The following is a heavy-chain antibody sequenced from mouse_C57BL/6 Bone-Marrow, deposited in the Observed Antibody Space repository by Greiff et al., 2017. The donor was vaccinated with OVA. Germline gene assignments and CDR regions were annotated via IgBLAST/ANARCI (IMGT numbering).Heavy chain of an antibody. CDR1: GYTFTSYG. V-gene: IGHV1-81*01. J-gene: IGHJ4*01. CDR2: INPRSGNT. Sequence: QVHVQQSGAELARPGASVKLSCKASGYTFTSYGISWVKQRPGQGLEWIGEINPRSGNTYYNEKFKGKATLTADKSSSTAYMELLSLTSEDSAVDYCARRDYGSSHMDYWGQGTSVTVSS. CDR3: ARRDYGSSHMDY. D-gene: IGHD1-1*01.